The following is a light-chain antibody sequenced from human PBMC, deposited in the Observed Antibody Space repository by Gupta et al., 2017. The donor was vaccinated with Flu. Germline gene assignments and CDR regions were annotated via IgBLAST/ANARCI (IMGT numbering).Light chain of an antibody. V-gene: IGLV1-47*02. CDR2: SDN. J-gene: IGLJ3*02. CDR3: SSWDDSLSVSL. Sequence: TVTFSCSGSSSNIGTNFVFWYQPSPATAPNLLIYSDNKRPSAVPDRFSGSKSGTSASFATSGVRAEDEADYFCSSWDDSLSVSLFGGGTRLTVL. CDR1: SSNIGTNF.